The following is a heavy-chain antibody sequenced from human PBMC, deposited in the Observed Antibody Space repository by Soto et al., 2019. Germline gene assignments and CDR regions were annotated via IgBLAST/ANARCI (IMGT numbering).Heavy chain of an antibody. Sequence: PXGSLRLSCSAAGFTFDDYAMHWVRQAPGKGLEWVSGISWNSGSIGYADSVKGRFTISRDNAKNSLYLQMNSLRAEDTALYYCAKAPAYSSGWYRYWGQGTLVTVSS. CDR1: GFTFDDYA. CDR2: ISWNSGSI. J-gene: IGHJ4*02. V-gene: IGHV3-9*01. CDR3: AKAPAYSSGWYRY. D-gene: IGHD6-19*01.